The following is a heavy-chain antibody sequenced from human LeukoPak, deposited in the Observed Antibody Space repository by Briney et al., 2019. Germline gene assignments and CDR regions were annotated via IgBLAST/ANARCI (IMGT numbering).Heavy chain of an antibody. D-gene: IGHD3-22*01. CDR2: ISAYNGNT. Sequence: VASVKVSCKASGGTFSSYAISWVRQAPGQGLEWMGWISAYNGNTNYAQKLQGRVTMTTDTSTSTAYMELSRLTSDDTAVYYCARDERYDSSGYPFDYWGQGTLVTVSS. CDR3: ARDERYDSSGYPFDY. CDR1: GGTFSSYA. J-gene: IGHJ4*02. V-gene: IGHV1-18*01.